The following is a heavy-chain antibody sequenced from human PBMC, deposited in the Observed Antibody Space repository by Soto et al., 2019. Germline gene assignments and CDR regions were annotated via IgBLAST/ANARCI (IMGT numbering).Heavy chain of an antibody. CDR2: INHSGST. D-gene: IGHD4-17*01. CDR1: GGSFSGYY. CDR3: ARAVNYGDYDY. V-gene: IGHV4-34*01. J-gene: IGHJ4*02. Sequence: SETLSLTCAVYGGSFSGYYWSWIRQPPGKGLEWIGEINHSGSTNYNPSLKSRVTISVDTSKNQFSLKLSSVTAADTAVYYCARAVNYGDYDYWGQGTLVTVSS.